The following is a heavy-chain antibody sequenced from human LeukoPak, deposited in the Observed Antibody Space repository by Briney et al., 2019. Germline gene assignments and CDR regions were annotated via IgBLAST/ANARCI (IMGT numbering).Heavy chain of an antibody. CDR3: AKDRGKYSSSWAIDP. CDR2: ISGSGGST. Sequence: PGGSLRLSCAASGFTFSSYGMSWVRQAPGKGLGWVSAISGSGGSTYYADSVKGRFTISRDNSKNTLYLQMNSLRAEDTAVYYCAKDRGKYSSSWAIDPWGQGTLVTVSS. CDR1: GFTFSSYG. J-gene: IGHJ5*02. V-gene: IGHV3-23*01. D-gene: IGHD6-13*01.